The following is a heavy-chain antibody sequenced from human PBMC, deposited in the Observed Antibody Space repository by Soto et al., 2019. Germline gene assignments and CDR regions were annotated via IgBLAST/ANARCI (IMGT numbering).Heavy chain of an antibody. Sequence: EVQLVESGGGLVQPGGSLRLSCAASGFTFSSYWMHRVRQAPGKGLVWVSRINSDGSSTTYADSVKGRFTISRDNAKNTLYLQMNSLRAEDTAVYYCARGGYQLLFAFDIWGQGTMVTVSS. CDR1: GFTFSSYW. CDR2: INSDGSST. D-gene: IGHD2-2*01. J-gene: IGHJ3*02. CDR3: ARGGYQLLFAFDI. V-gene: IGHV3-74*01.